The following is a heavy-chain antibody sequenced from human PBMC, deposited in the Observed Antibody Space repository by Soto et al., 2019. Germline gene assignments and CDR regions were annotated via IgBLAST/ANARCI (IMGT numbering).Heavy chain of an antibody. D-gene: IGHD3-10*01. V-gene: IGHV1-69*01. CDR3: ARVPLYYYGSGSYYNERKYNWFDP. CDR1: GGNFRHYA. CDR2: VIPFFCTA. Sequence: QVQLVPSWGEGEKPGSSVKGSCKGSGGNFRHYAISWVGQAPGQGPGGEGGVIPFFCTANYAQKFQGRVTITADESTSTAYMELSSLRSEDTAVYYCARVPLYYYGSGSYYNERKYNWFDPWGQGTLVTVSS. J-gene: IGHJ5*02.